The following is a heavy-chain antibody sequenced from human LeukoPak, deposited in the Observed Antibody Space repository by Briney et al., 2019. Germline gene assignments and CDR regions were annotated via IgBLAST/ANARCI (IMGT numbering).Heavy chain of an antibody. D-gene: IGHD1-1*01. CDR1: SGSISSYY. V-gene: IGHV4-4*07. Sequence: SETLCLICTVSSGSISSYYWSWIRLPAGKGLEWIGRLSSRGNTNYNPSLESRVIMSLDTSKRHFSLNLTPVTAADTAVYYCARESASGGRYFDYWGQGALVTVSS. CDR2: LSSRGNT. CDR3: ARESASGGRYFDY. J-gene: IGHJ4*02.